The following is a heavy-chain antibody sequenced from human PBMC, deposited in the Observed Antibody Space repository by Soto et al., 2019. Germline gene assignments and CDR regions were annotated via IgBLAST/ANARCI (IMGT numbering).Heavy chain of an antibody. Sequence: SETLSLTCTVSGGSISGYFWNWIRQPPGKGLEWIGYMSYSGNTHYNPSLTSRVSMSVDTSKNQLSLYLDSVTAADTAVYYCARADTTIVPLAQWAQGALDTVSS. D-gene: IGHD3-10*01. J-gene: IGHJ4*02. V-gene: IGHV4-59*01. CDR1: GGSISGYF. CDR2: MSYSGNT. CDR3: ARADTTIVPLAQ.